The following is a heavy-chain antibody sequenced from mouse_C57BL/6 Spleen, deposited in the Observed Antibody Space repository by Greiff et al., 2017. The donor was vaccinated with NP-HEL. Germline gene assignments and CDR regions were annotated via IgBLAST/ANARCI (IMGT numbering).Heavy chain of an antibody. J-gene: IGHJ3*01. CDR1: GYTFTSYW. CDR3: ARSGSPAWFAY. CDR2: IDPSDSYT. D-gene: IGHD1-1*01. Sequence: QVQLQQPGAELVKPGASVTLSCKASGYTFTSYWMQWVKQGPGQGLEWIGEIDPSDSYTNYNQKFKGKATLTVDTSSSTAYMQLSSLTSEDSAVYYCARSGSPAWFAYWGQGTLVTVSA. V-gene: IGHV1-50*01.